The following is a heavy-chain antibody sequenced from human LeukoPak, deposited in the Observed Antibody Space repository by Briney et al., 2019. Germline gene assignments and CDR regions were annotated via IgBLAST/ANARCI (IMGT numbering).Heavy chain of an antibody. D-gene: IGHD3-9*01. V-gene: IGHV3-21*01. CDR3: ARASHNYDILTGDYYYYMDV. CDR1: GFTFSSYS. CDR2: ISSSSSYI. Sequence: KPGGSLRLSCAASGFTFSSYSMNWVRQAPGKGLEWVSSISSSSSYIYYADSVKGRFTISRDNAKNSLYLQMNSLRAEDTAVYYCARASHNYDILTGDYYYYMDVWGKGTTVTISS. J-gene: IGHJ6*03.